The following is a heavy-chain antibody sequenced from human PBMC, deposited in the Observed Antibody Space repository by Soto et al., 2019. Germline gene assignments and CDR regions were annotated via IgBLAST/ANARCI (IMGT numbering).Heavy chain of an antibody. Sequence: ASVKVSCKAPADTFTSYYIHWVRQAPGHGLEWMGIINPNGGSTRFAQTFQGRITMTTDTSTSTVYIELRSLRSEDTAVYYCARDKGDSSSENYYYGMDVWGQGTTVTVSS. CDR1: ADTFTSYY. CDR3: ARDKGDSSSENYYYGMDV. CDR2: INPNGGST. J-gene: IGHJ6*02. D-gene: IGHD6-6*01. V-gene: IGHV1-46*01.